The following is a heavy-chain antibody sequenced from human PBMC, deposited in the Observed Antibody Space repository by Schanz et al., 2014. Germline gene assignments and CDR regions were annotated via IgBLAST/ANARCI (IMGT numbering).Heavy chain of an antibody. V-gene: IGHV3-48*01. D-gene: IGHD3-3*01. Sequence: EVKMVESGGGLIQPGGSLRLSCAASGFGFSSYSMNWVRQAPGKGLEWVSYISGSSRTIYYADSVKGRFTISRDNAKNSLYLEMNSLRAEDTAVYYCVRDSFFAFDYWGQGTLVTVSS. CDR1: GFGFSSYS. CDR2: ISGSSRTI. J-gene: IGHJ4*02. CDR3: VRDSFFAFDY.